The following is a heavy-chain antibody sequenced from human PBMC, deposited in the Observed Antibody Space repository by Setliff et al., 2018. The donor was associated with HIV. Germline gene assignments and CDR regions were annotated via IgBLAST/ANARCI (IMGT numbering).Heavy chain of an antibody. Sequence: GASVKVSCKASGYTFIRYDINWVRQTTGQGLEWMGWMNPNSGNTGYAQKFQGRVTMTRDTSISTAYMELSSLRSEDTAMYYCARCYYDSSGPTDAFDIWGQGTVVTVSS. CDR1: GYTFIRYD. D-gene: IGHD3-22*01. J-gene: IGHJ3*02. CDR2: MNPNSGNT. V-gene: IGHV1-8*01. CDR3: ARCYYDSSGPTDAFDI.